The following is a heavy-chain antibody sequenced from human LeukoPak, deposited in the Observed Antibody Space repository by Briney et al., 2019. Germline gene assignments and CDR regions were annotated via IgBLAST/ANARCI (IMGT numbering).Heavy chain of an antibody. CDR2: ISWDGGST. V-gene: IGHV3-43D*03. D-gene: IGHD4-11*01. J-gene: IGHJ3*02. CDR3: AKTFSSTVTYDAFDI. Sequence: GGSLRLSCAASGFTFDYYAMHWVRQAPGKCLEWVSLISWDGGSTYYADSVKGRFTISRDNSKNSLYLQMNSLRAEDTALYYCAKTFSSTVTYDAFDIWGQRTMVTVSS. CDR1: GFTFDYYA.